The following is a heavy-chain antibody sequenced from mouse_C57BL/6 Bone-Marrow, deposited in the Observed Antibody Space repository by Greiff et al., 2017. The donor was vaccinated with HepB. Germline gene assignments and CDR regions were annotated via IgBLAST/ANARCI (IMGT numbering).Heavy chain of an antibody. CDR3: ARGHYYGSSPAWFAY. V-gene: IGHV3-6*01. D-gene: IGHD1-1*01. Sequence: EVQLVESGPGLVKPSQSLSLTCSVTGYSITSGYYWNWIRQFPGNKLEWMGYISYDGSNNYNPSLKNRISITRDTSKNQFFLKLNSVTTEDTATYYCARGHYYGSSPAWFAYWGQGTLVTVSA. J-gene: IGHJ3*01. CDR1: GYSITSGYY. CDR2: ISYDGSN.